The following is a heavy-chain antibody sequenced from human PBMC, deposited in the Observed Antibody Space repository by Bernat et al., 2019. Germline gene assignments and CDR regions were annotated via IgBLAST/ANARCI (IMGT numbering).Heavy chain of an antibody. CDR2: ISYDGSNK. D-gene: IGHD6-6*01. Sequence: QVQLVESGGGVVQPGRSLRLSCAASGFTFSSYAMHWVRQAPGKGLEWVAVISYDGSNKYYADSVKGRFTISRDNSKNTLYLQMNSLRAEDTAVYYCAREKYSSSSVGGFDYWGQGTLVTVSS. V-gene: IGHV3-30-3*01. J-gene: IGHJ4*02. CDR3: AREKYSSSSVGGFDY. CDR1: GFTFSSYA.